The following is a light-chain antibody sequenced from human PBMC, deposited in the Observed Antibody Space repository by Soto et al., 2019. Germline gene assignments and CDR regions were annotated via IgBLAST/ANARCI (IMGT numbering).Light chain of an antibody. Sequence: AIPMTQSPSSLSASVGDRVTITCRASQDIRSALGWYQQKPGKAPKLLIFAASNLHSGVPSRFSGSGSGTDFTLTISSLHPEDFATYYCLQDLSYPRTFGQGTKVEI. CDR3: LQDLSYPRT. CDR2: AAS. J-gene: IGKJ1*01. CDR1: QDIRSA. V-gene: IGKV1-6*02.